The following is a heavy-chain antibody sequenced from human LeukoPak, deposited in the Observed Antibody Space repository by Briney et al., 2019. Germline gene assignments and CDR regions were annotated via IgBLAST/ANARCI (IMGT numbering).Heavy chain of an antibody. V-gene: IGHV3-48*04. Sequence: GGSLRLSCAASGFTFSSYSMSWIRQAPGKGLEWVSYISSSGSTIYYADSVKGRFTISRDNAKNSLYLQMNSLRAEDTAVYYCAGTYYDILGPLYCFDYWGQGTLVTVSS. CDR3: AGTYYDILGPLYCFDY. CDR2: ISSSGSTI. J-gene: IGHJ4*02. CDR1: GFTFSSYS. D-gene: IGHD3-9*01.